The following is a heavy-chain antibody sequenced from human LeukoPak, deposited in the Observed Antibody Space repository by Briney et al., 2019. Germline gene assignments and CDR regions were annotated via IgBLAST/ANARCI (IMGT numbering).Heavy chain of an antibody. V-gene: IGHV1-2*02. CDR1: GYTFTGYY. CDR2: INLNSGGT. J-gene: IGHJ4*02. D-gene: IGHD5-18*01. CDR3: ARDRRGGRGYSYGYGLD. Sequence: ASVKLSCTASGYTFTGYYMHWVRQAPGQGLEWMGWINLNSGGTNYAQKFQGRVTMTRDTSISTAYMALSRLRSDDTAVYYCARDRRGGRGYSYGYGLDWGQGTLVTVSS.